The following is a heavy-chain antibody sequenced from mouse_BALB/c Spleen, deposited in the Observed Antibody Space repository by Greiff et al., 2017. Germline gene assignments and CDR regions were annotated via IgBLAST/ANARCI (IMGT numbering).Heavy chain of an antibody. CDR2: IDPANGNT. CDR1: GFNIKDTY. CDR3: ARGEVRGVDY. V-gene: IGHV14-3*02. J-gene: IGHJ4*01. D-gene: IGHD2-14*01. Sequence: EVKLVESGAELVKPGASVKLSCTASGFNIKDTYMHWVKQRPEQGLEWIGRIDPANGNTKYDPKFQGKATITADTSSNTAYLQLSSLTSEDTAVYYCARGEVRGVDYWGQGTSVTVSS.